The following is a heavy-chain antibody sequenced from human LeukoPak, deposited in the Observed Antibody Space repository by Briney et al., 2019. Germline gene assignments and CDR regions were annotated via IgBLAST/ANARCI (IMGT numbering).Heavy chain of an antibody. CDR3: ARDIEAAGLFLDY. D-gene: IGHD6-13*01. J-gene: IGHJ4*02. Sequence: GASLKISCAASGFTFSSYWMSGVRKAPGKGLEWVANMKYDGSEKYDVDSVKGRFTICRDNAKNSLYLQMNSLTAEDTAVYYCARDIEAAGLFLDYWGQGTLVTVSS. CDR2: MKYDGSEK. V-gene: IGHV3-7*01. CDR1: GFTFSSYW.